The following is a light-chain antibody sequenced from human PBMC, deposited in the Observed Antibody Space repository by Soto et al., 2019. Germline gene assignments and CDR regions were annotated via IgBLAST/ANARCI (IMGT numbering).Light chain of an antibody. V-gene: IGLV2-14*01. J-gene: IGLJ1*01. CDR1: SRDIGYYNF. CDR2: AVT. Sequence: QSALTQPASVSGSPGQPITLSCTGTSRDIGYYNFVSWYQQHPGKAPKLMIYAVTNRPSGVSDRFSGSKSANTASLTISGLQAEDEADYYCSSFTTTSTHVFGTGTKVTVL. CDR3: SSFTTTSTHV.